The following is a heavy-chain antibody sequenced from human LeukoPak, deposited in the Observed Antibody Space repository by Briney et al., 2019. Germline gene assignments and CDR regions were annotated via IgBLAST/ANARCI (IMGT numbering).Heavy chain of an antibody. D-gene: IGHD3-10*01. Sequence: PSETLSLTCTVSGGSISSYYWSWIRQPAGKGLEWIGRIYTSGSTNYNPSLKSRVTMSVDTSKNQFSLKLSSVTAADTAVYYCARDTYYYGSGSSRDSPFDYWGQGTLVTVSS. V-gene: IGHV4-4*07. CDR3: ARDTYYYGSGSSRDSPFDY. J-gene: IGHJ4*02. CDR1: GGSISSYY. CDR2: IYTSGST.